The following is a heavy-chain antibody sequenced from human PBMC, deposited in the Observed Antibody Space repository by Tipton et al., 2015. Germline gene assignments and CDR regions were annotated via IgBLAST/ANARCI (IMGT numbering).Heavy chain of an antibody. V-gene: IGHV4-34*01. CDR1: GGSFLGYY. D-gene: IGHD3-10*01. J-gene: IGHJ1*01. Sequence: LRLSCAVYGGSFLGYYWSWVRQPPGKGLEWIGYIYHTGSTIYNPSLKSRVTISLDRSKNQFSFRLTSVTAADTAMYYCVRDAGIIAAPSRFFQYWGQGALGTVSS. CDR3: VRDAGIIAAPSRFFQY. CDR2: IYHTGST.